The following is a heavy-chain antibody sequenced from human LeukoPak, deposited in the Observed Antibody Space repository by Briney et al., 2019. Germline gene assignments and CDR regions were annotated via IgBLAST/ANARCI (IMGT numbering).Heavy chain of an antibody. CDR1: GFTFSSYG. J-gene: IGHJ4*02. Sequence: GGSLRLSCAASGFTFSSYGMHWVRQAPGKGLEWVSTISGSGGNTYYPDSVKGRFTISRDNSKNTLYLQLNSLRAEDTAVYYCAKASNTFDYWGQGTLVTVSS. CDR2: ISGSGGNT. V-gene: IGHV3-23*01. CDR3: AKASNTFDY. D-gene: IGHD2-2*01.